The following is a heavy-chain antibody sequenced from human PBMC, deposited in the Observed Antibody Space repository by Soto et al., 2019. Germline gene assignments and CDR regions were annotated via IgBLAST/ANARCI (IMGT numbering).Heavy chain of an antibody. V-gene: IGHV3-23*01. CDR1: GFPFSTYD. CDR2: ISGSGSNT. D-gene: IGHD5-18*01. CDR3: ANRDTSMVTRYYYGMDV. J-gene: IGHJ6*01. Sequence: EVQLLESGGGLVQPGGSLRLSCAASGFPFSTYDMSWVRQAPGKGLEWVSAISGSGSNTYYADSVKGRFTIFRDNSKNTLYLQMNSLRAEDPAVYYCANRDTSMVTRYYYGMDVW.